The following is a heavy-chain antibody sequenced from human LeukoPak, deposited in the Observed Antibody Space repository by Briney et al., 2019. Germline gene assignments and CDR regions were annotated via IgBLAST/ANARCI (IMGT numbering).Heavy chain of an antibody. J-gene: IGHJ4*02. CDR3: TTDSKQQLPFDC. V-gene: IGHV3-15*01. CDR2: IKSKTDGGTT. CDR1: GFTFSNAW. Sequence: PGGSLRLSCAASGFTFSNAWMSWVRQAPGKGLEWVGRIKSKTDGGTTDYAAPVKGRFTISRDDSKNTLYLQMNSLKTEDTAVYYCTTDSKQQLPFDCWGQGTLVTVST. D-gene: IGHD6-13*01.